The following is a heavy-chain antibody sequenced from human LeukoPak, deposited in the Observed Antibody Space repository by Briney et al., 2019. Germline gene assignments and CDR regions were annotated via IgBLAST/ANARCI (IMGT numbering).Heavy chain of an antibody. CDR1: GYTFTSYY. Sequence: ASVKVSCKASGYTFTSYYMHWGRQAPGQGLEWMGIINPSGGSTSYAQKFQGRVTMTRDTSTSTVYMELSSLRSEDTAVYYCARDRRSITGTTGGFDYWGQGTLVTVSS. CDR3: ARDRRSITGTTGGFDY. D-gene: IGHD1-20*01. CDR2: INPSGGST. V-gene: IGHV1-46*01. J-gene: IGHJ4*02.